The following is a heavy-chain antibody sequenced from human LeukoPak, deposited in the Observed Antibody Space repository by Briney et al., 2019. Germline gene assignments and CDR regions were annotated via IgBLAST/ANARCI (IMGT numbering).Heavy chain of an antibody. V-gene: IGHV3-53*01. CDR1: GFTVSSNY. Sequence: GGSLRLSCAASGFTVSSNYMSWVRQAPGKGQEWVSVIYSGGNTYYADSVKGRFTISRDISKNTLYLQMNSLRAEGTAVYYCARGVVGVTGYFQHWGQGTLVTVSS. CDR3: ARGVVGVTGYFQH. D-gene: IGHD2-15*01. J-gene: IGHJ1*01. CDR2: IYSGGNT.